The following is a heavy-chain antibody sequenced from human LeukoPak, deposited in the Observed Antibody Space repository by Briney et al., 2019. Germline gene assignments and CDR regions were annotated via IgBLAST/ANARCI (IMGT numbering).Heavy chain of an antibody. V-gene: IGHV1-69*05. Sequence: SVKVSCKASGGTFSSYAISWVRQAPRQGLEWMGGIIPIFGTANYAQKFQGRVTITTDESTSTAYMELSSLRSEDTAVYYCASSYDSSGYYLNRDAGYFDYWGQGTLVTVSS. CDR3: ASSYDSSGYYLNRDAGYFDY. D-gene: IGHD3-22*01. J-gene: IGHJ4*02. CDR1: GGTFSSYA. CDR2: IIPIFGTA.